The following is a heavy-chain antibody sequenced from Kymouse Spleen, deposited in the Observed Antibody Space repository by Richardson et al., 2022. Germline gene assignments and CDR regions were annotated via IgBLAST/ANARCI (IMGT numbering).Heavy chain of an antibody. J-gene: IGHJ6*02. CDR3: ARLITGTPYGMDV. CDR1: GFTFSSYG. D-gene: IGHD1-7*01. V-gene: IGHV3-33*01. Sequence: QVQLVESGGGVVQPGRSLRLSCAASGFTFSSYGMHWVRQAPGKGLEWVAVIWYDGSNKYYADSVKGRFTISRDNSKNTLYLQMNSLRAEDTAVYYCARLITGTPYGMDVWGQGTTVTVSS. CDR2: IWYDGSNK.